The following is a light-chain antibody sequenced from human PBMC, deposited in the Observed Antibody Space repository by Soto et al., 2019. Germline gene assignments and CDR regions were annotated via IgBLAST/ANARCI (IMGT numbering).Light chain of an antibody. CDR1: HSINTSF. Sequence: DIVFTQSPGTLSLSPGDRATLSCRASHSINTSFFSWFQQKPGQAPRLLISAASTSATGIPDRFSGSASETDFTLTINRLEPEHSAVYYCQQYASAPFSLGPGTKVDIK. V-gene: IGKV3-20*01. CDR3: QQYASAPFS. J-gene: IGKJ3*01. CDR2: AAS.